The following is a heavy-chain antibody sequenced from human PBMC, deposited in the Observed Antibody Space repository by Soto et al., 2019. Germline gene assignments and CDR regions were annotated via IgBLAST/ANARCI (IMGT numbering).Heavy chain of an antibody. V-gene: IGHV1-24*01. CDR1: GYTLTELS. Sequence: ASVKVSCKVSGYTLTELSMHWVRQAPGKGLEWMGGFDPEDGETIYAQKFQGRVTMTEDTSTDTAYMELSSLRSEDTAVYYCAPDFSDSSSGWYNWFDPWGQGTLVTVSS. D-gene: IGHD6-19*01. CDR2: FDPEDGET. J-gene: IGHJ5*02. CDR3: APDFSDSSSGWYNWFDP.